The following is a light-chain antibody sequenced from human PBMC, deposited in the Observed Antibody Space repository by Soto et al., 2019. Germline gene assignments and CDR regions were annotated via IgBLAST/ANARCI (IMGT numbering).Light chain of an antibody. CDR1: SSNIGAGYD. CDR2: NNI. Sequence: QSVLTQPPSVSGAPGQRVTISCTGSSSNIGAGYDVHWYQQLPRTAPKLLIYNNINRPSGVSHRFSGSRSGNTASLTISGLQAEDEADYYCCSYAGGGTSRVFGTGTKVTVL. J-gene: IGLJ1*01. V-gene: IGLV1-40*01. CDR3: CSYAGGGTSRV.